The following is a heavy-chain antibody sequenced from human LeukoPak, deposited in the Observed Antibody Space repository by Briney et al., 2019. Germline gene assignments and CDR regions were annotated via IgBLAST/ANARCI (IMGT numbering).Heavy chain of an antibody. CDR3: AVLAVAGGREGY. V-gene: IGHV1-8*01. Sequence: ASVKVSCKASGYTFTSNYDINWVRQAPGQGLEWMGWMNPNTGVTAYVLKFQGRVTMTRDTSISTAYMELSSLRSEDTAVYYCAVLAVAGGREGYWGQGTLVTVSS. CDR2: MNPNTGVT. D-gene: IGHD6-19*01. J-gene: IGHJ4*02. CDR1: GYTFTSNYD.